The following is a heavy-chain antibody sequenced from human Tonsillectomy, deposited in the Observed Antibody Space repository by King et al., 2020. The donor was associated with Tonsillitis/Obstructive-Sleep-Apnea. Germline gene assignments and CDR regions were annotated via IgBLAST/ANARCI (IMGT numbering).Heavy chain of an antibody. D-gene: IGHD3-22*01. V-gene: IGHV3-64D*06. Sequence: VQLVESGGGLVQPGGSLRLSCSASGFIFSSHDMHWVRQAPGKGLEYVSAIRSNGGTTYYADSVKGRFTVSRDNSKNTLYLQMSSLRAEDTAVYYCVKGPPHYYDTYGHLNYWGQGTLITVSS. CDR1: GFIFSSHD. CDR2: IRSNGGTT. J-gene: IGHJ4*02. CDR3: VKGPPHYYDTYGHLNY.